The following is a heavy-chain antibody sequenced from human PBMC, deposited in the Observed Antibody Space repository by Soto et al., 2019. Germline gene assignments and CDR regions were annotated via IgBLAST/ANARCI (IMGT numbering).Heavy chain of an antibody. CDR3: ARAVKNCSGGSCYDPYNWFDP. D-gene: IGHD2-15*01. J-gene: IGHJ5*02. V-gene: IGHV4-31*03. CDR2: IYYSGST. CDR1: GGSISSGGYY. Sequence: QVQLQESGPGLVKPSQTLSLTCTVSGGSISSGGYYWSWIRQHPGKGLEWIGYIYYSGSTYYNPSPKRRVTISVDTSKNQFSLKLSTVAAADTAVYYCARAVKNCSGGSCYDPYNWFDPWGQGTLVTVSS.